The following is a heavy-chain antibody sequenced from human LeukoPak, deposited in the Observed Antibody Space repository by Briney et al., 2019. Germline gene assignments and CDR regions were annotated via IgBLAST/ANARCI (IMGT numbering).Heavy chain of an antibody. CDR2: ISAYNGHT. J-gene: IGHJ6*03. V-gene: IGHV1-18*01. CDR1: GGTFSSYA. CDR3: VRDGHRLYDYYYYMDV. Sequence: ASVKVSCKASGGTFSSYAISWVRQAPGQRLEWMGWISAYNGHTNYTQKLQGRVTMTTDTSTSTAYMELRSLRSDDTAVYLCVRDGHRLYDYYYYMDVWGKGTTVTVSS. D-gene: IGHD2-2*02.